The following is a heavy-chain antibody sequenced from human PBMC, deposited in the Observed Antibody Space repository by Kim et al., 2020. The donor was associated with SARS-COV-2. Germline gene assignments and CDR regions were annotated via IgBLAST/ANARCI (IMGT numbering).Heavy chain of an antibody. Sequence: QKFQGRVTITRDTSASKAYMELSSLRSEDTAVYYCARVWGSGSYYNGVFDYWGQGTLVTVSS. CDR3: ARVWGSGSYYNGVFDY. V-gene: IGHV1-3*01. J-gene: IGHJ4*02. D-gene: IGHD3-10*01.